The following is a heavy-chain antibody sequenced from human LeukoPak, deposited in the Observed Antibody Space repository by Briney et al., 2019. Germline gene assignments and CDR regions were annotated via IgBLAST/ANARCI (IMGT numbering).Heavy chain of an antibody. CDR2: ITWNGGST. Sequence: PGGSLRLSCAASGFAFEDRGMSWVRQAPGKGLEWVSGITWNGGSTTYADSVKGRFTISRDNAKNSLYLQMNGLRAEDTALYYCARQNEDIVVVPAATPYYYYYMDVWGKGTTVTVSS. CDR3: ARQNEDIVVVPAATPYYYYYMDV. J-gene: IGHJ6*03. V-gene: IGHV3-20*04. D-gene: IGHD2-2*01. CDR1: GFAFEDRG.